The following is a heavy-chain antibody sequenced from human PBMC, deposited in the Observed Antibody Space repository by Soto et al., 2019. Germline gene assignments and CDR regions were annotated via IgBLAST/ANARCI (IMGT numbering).Heavy chain of an antibody. CDR3: ARDLDGDDYFDY. J-gene: IGHJ4*02. Sequence: VASVKVSCKASGYTFTGYYMHWVRQAPGQGLEWMGWMSPKSGGTSIAQKFQGRVTMTRDTSISTAYMEVSRLRSDDTAVYYCARDLDGDDYFDYWGQGTLVTVSS. V-gene: IGHV1-2*02. CDR1: GYTFTGYY. CDR2: MSPKSGGT. D-gene: IGHD3-3*01.